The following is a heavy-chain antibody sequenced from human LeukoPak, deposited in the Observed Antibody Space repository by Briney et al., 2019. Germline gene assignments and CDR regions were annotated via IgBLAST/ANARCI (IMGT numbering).Heavy chain of an antibody. CDR3: ASYGFHRRISRRYDLDYFQH. V-gene: IGHV3-21*01. J-gene: IGHJ1*01. Sequence: GGSLRLSCAASGFTFSNYSMNWVRQAPGKGLEWVSSISSSSSYIYYADSVKGRFTISRDNAENSLYLQMNSLRAEDTAVYYCASYGFHRRISRRYDLDYFQHWGQGTLVTISS. CDR1: GFTFSNYS. D-gene: IGHD3-3*01. CDR2: ISSSSSYI.